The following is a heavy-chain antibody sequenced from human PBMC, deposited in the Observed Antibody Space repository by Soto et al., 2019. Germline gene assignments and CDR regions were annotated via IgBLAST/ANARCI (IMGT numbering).Heavy chain of an antibody. CDR3: AKVGPYDSGSYMFRYNWFGP. D-gene: IGHD3-10*01. CDR1: GDSVSSNNAA. CDR2: TFYRSKWHS. Sequence: PSQSLSLTCAISGDSVSSNNAAWNSIRQSTSRGLEWLGRTFYRSKWHSDYAESVKSRMTINTDTSKNQFSLQLNSVTPEDTAVYYCAKVGPYDSGSYMFRYNWFGPWGPGTLVTVSS. J-gene: IGHJ5*02. V-gene: IGHV6-1*01.